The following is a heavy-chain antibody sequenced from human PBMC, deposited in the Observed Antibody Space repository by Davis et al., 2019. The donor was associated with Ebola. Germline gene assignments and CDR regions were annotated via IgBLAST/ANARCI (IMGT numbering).Heavy chain of an antibody. CDR1: GGSISSGGYS. V-gene: IGHV4-30-2*01. Sequence: MPSETLSLTCAVSGGSISSGGYSWSWIRQPPGKGLEWIGYIYHSGSTYYNPSLKSRVTISVDRSKNQFSLKLSPVTAADTAVYYCARGRWMVRGVIIASWFDPWGQGTLVTVSS. CDR3: ARGRWMVRGVIIASWFDP. J-gene: IGHJ5*02. CDR2: IYHSGST. D-gene: IGHD3-10*01.